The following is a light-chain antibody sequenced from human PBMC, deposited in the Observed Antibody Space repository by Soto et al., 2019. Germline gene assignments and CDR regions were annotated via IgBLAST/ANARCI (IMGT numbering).Light chain of an antibody. CDR3: QKYNSAPLT. CDR2: AAS. CDR1: QVISNY. Sequence: DIQMTQSPSSLSASVGDRVTITCRASQVISNYLAWYQQKPGKVPKLLIYAASTLQSGVPSRFSGSGSGTDFTLTISGLQPEDVANYYCQKYNSAPLTFGGGTKVEIK. J-gene: IGKJ4*01. V-gene: IGKV1-27*01.